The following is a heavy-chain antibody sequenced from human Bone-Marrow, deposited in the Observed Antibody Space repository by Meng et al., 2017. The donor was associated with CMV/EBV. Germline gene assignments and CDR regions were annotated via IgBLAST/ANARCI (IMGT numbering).Heavy chain of an antibody. J-gene: IGHJ5*02. CDR2: INPSGGST. Sequence: ASVKVSCKASGYTFISFGINWVRQAPGQGLEWMGIINPSGGSTSYAQKFQGRVTMTRDTSTSTVYMELSSLRSEDTAVYYCARAWPSELDPWGQGTLVPVSS. CDR1: GYTFISFG. V-gene: IGHV1-46*01. CDR3: ARAWPSELDP. D-gene: IGHD1-14*01.